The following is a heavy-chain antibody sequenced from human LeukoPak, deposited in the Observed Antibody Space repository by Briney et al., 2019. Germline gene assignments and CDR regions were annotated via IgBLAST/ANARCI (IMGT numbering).Heavy chain of an antibody. J-gene: IGHJ2*01. CDR2: IYYSGST. CDR3: ARHPEKQQLVPNWYFDL. CDR1: GGSISSGGYS. Sequence: PSETLSLTCTVSGGSISSGGYSWSWIRQHPGKGLEWIGYIYYSGSTYYNPSLKSRVTISVDTSKNQFSLKLSSVTAADTAVYYCARHPEKQQLVPNWYFDLWGRGTLVTVSS. D-gene: IGHD6-13*01. V-gene: IGHV4-39*01.